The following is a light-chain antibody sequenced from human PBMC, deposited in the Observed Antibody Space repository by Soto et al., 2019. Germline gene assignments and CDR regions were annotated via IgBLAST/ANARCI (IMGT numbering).Light chain of an antibody. Sequence: QSALTQPASVSGSPGQSITISCTGTSSDVGAYNRVSWYQQHPGQAPKVIIYEVINRPSGVSYRFSGSKSGNTASLTISGLQAEDEADYYCNAFTTTSTYVFGTGTKLTVL. CDR3: NAFTTTSTYV. CDR2: EVI. V-gene: IGLV2-14*01. J-gene: IGLJ1*01. CDR1: SSDVGAYNR.